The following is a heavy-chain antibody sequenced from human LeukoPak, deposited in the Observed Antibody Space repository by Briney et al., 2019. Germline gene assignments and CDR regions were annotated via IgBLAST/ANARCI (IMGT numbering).Heavy chain of an antibody. Sequence: SETLSLTCAVYGGSFSGYYWSWIRQPPGKGLEWIGEINHSGSTNYNPSFKSRVTISVDTSKNQFSLKLSSVTAADTAVYYCARVSYYDSSGNRGAFDYWGQGTLVTVSS. CDR3: ARVSYYDSSGNRGAFDY. CDR1: GGSFSGYY. CDR2: INHSGST. V-gene: IGHV4-34*01. J-gene: IGHJ4*02. D-gene: IGHD3-22*01.